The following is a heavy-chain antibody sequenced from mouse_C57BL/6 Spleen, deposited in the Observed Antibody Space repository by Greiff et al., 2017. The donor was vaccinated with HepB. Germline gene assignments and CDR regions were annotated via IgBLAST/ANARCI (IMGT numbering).Heavy chain of an antibody. V-gene: IGHV1-81*01. CDR3: EREGNGYDHAIDY. J-gene: IGHJ4*01. CDR2: MYPRSGNT. Sequence: QVQLKQSGAELARPGASVKLSCKASGYTFTSYGISWVKQRTGQGLEWIGEMYPRSGNTYYTEKFKGKATLTADKSSSTAYMELRSLTTEDSAVYFCEREGNGYDHAIDYWGQGTSVTVSS. CDR1: GYTFTSYG. D-gene: IGHD2-2*01.